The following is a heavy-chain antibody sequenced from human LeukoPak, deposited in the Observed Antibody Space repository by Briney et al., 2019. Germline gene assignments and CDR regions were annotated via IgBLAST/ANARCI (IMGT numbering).Heavy chain of an antibody. Sequence: GGSLRLSCAASGFSVSRNYMSWVRQAPGRGLEWVSVIFSGGATYYADSLKGRFSISRGNSKNTLYLQMNSLRAEDTAVYYCARDIFVHSGYYYWGQGTLVTVSS. D-gene: IGHD3-22*01. CDR3: ARDIFVHSGYYY. V-gene: IGHV3-66*01. CDR1: GFSVSRNY. CDR2: IFSGGAT. J-gene: IGHJ4*02.